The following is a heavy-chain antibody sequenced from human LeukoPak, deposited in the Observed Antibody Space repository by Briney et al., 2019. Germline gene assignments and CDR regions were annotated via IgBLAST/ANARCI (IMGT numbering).Heavy chain of an antibody. CDR3: ARDGTATSGDAYNI. CDR2: LSHGGTT. J-gene: IGHJ3*02. V-gene: IGHV4-38-2*02. D-gene: IGHD1-7*01. Sequence: PSETLSLTCYVSGYQLSCGFYWGWIRQPPGKGLEWIGSLSHGGTTFYNPSLKRRVTMSVDTSRSQFSLNLASVTAADTAIYYCARDGTATSGDAYNIWGQGTRVIVSS. CDR1: GYQLSCGFY.